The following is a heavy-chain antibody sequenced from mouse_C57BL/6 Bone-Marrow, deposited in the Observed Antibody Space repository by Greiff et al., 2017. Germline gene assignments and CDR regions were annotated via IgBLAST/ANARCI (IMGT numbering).Heavy chain of an antibody. Sequence: EVQLQQSGAELVRPGASVKLSCTASGFNIKDDYMHWVKQRPEQGLEWIGWIDPGNGDTEYASKFQGKATITADKSSNTAYLQLSRLTSEDTAVYYCTTGSSYSYYFDYWGQGTPLTVSS. CDR3: TTGSSYSYYFDY. J-gene: IGHJ2*01. V-gene: IGHV14-4*01. CDR1: GFNIKDDY. D-gene: IGHD1-1*01. CDR2: IDPGNGDT.